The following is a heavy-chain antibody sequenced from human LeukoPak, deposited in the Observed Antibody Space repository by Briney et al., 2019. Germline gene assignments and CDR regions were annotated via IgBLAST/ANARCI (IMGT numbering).Heavy chain of an antibody. D-gene: IGHD3-22*01. Sequence: GGSLRLSCAASGFTFNSIWMSWVRQAPGKGLEWVSVIYSGGSTYYADSVKGRFTISRDNSKNTLYLQMNSLRAEDTAVYYCARAPGLVYYYDSSGHPLFDYWGQGTLVTVSS. J-gene: IGHJ4*02. CDR1: GFTFNSIW. CDR3: ARAPGLVYYYDSSGHPLFDY. CDR2: IYSGGST. V-gene: IGHV3-66*02.